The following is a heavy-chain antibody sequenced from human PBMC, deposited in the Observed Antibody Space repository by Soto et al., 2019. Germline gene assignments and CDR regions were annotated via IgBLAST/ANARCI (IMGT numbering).Heavy chain of an antibody. CDR3: ARGGPGTVTTDYFDY. D-gene: IGHD4-17*01. J-gene: IGHJ4*02. CDR2: IYPGDSDT. CDR1: GYSFTSYW. V-gene: IGHV5-51*01. Sequence: GESLKISCKGSGYSFTSYWIGWVRQMPGKGLEWMGIIYPGDSDTRYSPSFQGQVTISADKSISTAYLQWSSLKASDTAMYYCARGGPGTVTTDYFDYWGQGTLVTVSS.